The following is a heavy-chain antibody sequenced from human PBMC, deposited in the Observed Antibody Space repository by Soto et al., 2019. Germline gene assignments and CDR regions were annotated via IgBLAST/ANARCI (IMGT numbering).Heavy chain of an antibody. D-gene: IGHD6-6*01. Sequence: GGSLRLSCAASGFTFSSYAMSWVRQAPGKGLEWVSVISGSDDSTYYADPVKGRFTISRDNSKNTLYLQMNSLRAEDTAVYYCAKRSSSSTFDYWGQGTLVTVSS. CDR1: GFTFSSYA. V-gene: IGHV3-23*01. CDR2: ISGSDDST. CDR3: AKRSSSSTFDY. J-gene: IGHJ4*02.